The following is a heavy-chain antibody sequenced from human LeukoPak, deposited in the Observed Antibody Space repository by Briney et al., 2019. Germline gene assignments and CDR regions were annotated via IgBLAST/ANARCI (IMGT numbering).Heavy chain of an antibody. CDR1: GYSISSGYY. Sequence: SETLSLTCTVSGYSISSGYYWGWIRQPPGKGLEWIGSIYHSGSTYYNPSLKSRVTISADTSKNQFSLKLSSVTAADTAVYYCARGRVVVTSVFDYWGQGTLVTVSS. D-gene: IGHD2-21*02. J-gene: IGHJ4*02. V-gene: IGHV4-38-2*02. CDR3: ARGRVVVTSVFDY. CDR2: IYHSGST.